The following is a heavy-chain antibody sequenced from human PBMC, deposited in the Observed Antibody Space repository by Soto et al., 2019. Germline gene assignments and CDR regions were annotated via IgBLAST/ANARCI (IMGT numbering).Heavy chain of an antibody. D-gene: IGHD5-18*01. J-gene: IGHJ6*02. Sequence: SETLSLTCTVSGGSFSSGGYYWSWIRQHPGKGLEWIGYIYYSGSTYYNPSLKSRVTISVDTSKNQFSLKLSSVTAADTAVYYCARDRQYSYGSYYYYGMDVWGQGTTVTV. CDR3: ARDRQYSYGSYYYYGMDV. CDR2: IYYSGST. CDR1: GGSFSSGGYY. V-gene: IGHV4-31*03.